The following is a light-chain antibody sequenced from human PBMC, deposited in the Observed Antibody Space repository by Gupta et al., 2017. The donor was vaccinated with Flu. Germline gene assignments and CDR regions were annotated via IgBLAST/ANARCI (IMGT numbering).Light chain of an antibody. CDR3: QQYYTTPWT. V-gene: IGKV4-1*01. J-gene: IGKJ1*01. CDR1: QTILYSSNNKNY. CDR2: WAS. Sequence: DIVMTQSPDSLAVSLGERATINCGSSQTILYSSNNKNYLAWYQQKHGQPPKLLISWASTRDSGVPDRFSGSGSGTDFTLTISSRQAEDVAVYYCQQYYTTPWTFGQGTKVEIK.